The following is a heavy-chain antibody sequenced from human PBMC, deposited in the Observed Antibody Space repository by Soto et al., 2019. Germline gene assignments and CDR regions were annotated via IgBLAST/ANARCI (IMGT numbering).Heavy chain of an antibody. V-gene: IGHV3-33*01. CDR2: IWFDGSNT. D-gene: IGHD3-10*01. Sequence: QVRLVESGGGVVQPGRSLRLSCAASGFSFRNYGMHWVRQAPGKGLEWVAVIWFDGSNTYYGDSVKGRFTISRDNSMNTLYLQMNSLRVDDTAVYLCARDLGYGSWGADYWGQGTLVSVSS. J-gene: IGHJ4*02. CDR3: ARDLGYGSWGADY. CDR1: GFSFRNYG.